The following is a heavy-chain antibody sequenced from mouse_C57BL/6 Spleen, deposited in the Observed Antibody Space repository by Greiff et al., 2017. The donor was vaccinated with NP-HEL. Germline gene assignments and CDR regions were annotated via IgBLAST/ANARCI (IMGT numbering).Heavy chain of an antibody. CDR2: IYPGDGDT. Sequence: QVTLKVSGPELVKPGASVKISCKASGYAFSSSCMNWVKQRPGKGLEWIGRIYPGDGDTNYNGKFKGKATLTADKSSSTAYMQLSSLTSEDSAVYFCARSNGYNAMAYWGQGTSVTVSS. CDR1: GYAFSSSC. J-gene: IGHJ4*01. V-gene: IGHV1-82*01. D-gene: IGHD2-2*01. CDR3: ARSNGYNAMAY.